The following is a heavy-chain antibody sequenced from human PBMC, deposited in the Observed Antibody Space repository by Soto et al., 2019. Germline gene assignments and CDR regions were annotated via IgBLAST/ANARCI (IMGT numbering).Heavy chain of an antibody. D-gene: IGHD2-2*02. CDR1: GYTFTAYH. CDR2: INADNGNT. J-gene: IGHJ2*01. CDR3: AREQYCISASCYRYFEV. Sequence: QVQLVQSGAEVKKPGASVRISCRTSGYTFTAYHIHWVRQAPGQRLEWLGWINADNGNTKYSQKFWGRVTITSDTSANTAYMELSSLRPEDTALYFCAREQYCISASCYRYFEVWGRGTLVTVSS. V-gene: IGHV1-3*01.